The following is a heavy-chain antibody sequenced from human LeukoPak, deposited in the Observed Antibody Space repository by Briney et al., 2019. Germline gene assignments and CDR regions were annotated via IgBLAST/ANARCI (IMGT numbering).Heavy chain of an antibody. D-gene: IGHD7-27*01. CDR2: IYYSGST. CDR3: ARHGSANWGLFDP. Sequence: SETLSLTCTVSGGSISSSSYYWGWIRQPPGKGLEWIGSIYYSGSTYYNPSLKSRVTISVDTSKNQFSLKLSSVTAADTAVYYCARHGSANWGLFDPWGQGTLVTVSS. J-gene: IGHJ5*02. CDR1: GGSISSSSYY. V-gene: IGHV4-39*01.